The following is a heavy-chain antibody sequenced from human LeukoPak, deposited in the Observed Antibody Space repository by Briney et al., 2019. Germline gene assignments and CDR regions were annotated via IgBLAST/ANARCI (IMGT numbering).Heavy chain of an antibody. CDR3: ALGPRDDGLDY. J-gene: IGHJ4*02. V-gene: IGHV4-34*08. Sequence: GSLRLSCAASGFTFSSYWMSWVRQPPGKGLEWIGEINHSGSTNYNPSLKSRVTISVDTSKNQFSLKLSSVTAADTAVYYCALGPRDDGLDYWGQGTLVTVSS. CDR1: GFTFSSYW. CDR2: INHSGST. D-gene: IGHD3-3*01.